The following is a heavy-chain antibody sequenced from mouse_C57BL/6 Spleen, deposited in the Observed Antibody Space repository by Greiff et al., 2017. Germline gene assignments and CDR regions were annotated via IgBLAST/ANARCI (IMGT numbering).Heavy chain of an antibody. CDR3: AMREGDY. J-gene: IGHJ2*01. CDR2: LYPSDSET. CDR1: GYTFTSYW. Sequence: VQLQQPGAELVRPGSSVKLSCKASGYTFTSYWMDWVKQRPGQGLEWIGNLYPSDSETHYNQKFKDKATLTVDKSSSTAYMQLSSLTSEDSAVYYCAMREGDYWGQGTTLTVSS. V-gene: IGHV1-61*01.